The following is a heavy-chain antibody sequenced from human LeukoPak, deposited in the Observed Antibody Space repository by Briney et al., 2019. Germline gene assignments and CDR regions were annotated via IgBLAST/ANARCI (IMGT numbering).Heavy chain of an antibody. CDR1: GGSISSGDYY. Sequence: KPSQTLTLTCTVSGGSISSGDYYWSWIRQPPGKRLEWIGYIYYSGSTYYNPSLKSRVTLSIDTSKNQFSLKLSSVTAADTAVYYCARDRNYGAQAGAFDIWGQGTMVTVSS. CDR2: IYYSGST. V-gene: IGHV4-30-4*08. D-gene: IGHD4-17*01. CDR3: ARDRNYGAQAGAFDI. J-gene: IGHJ3*02.